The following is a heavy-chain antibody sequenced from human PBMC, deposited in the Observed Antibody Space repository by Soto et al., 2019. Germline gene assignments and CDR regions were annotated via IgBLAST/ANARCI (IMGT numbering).Heavy chain of an antibody. V-gene: IGHV3-30*18. CDR3: AKDRDIVLVPAARYFDY. D-gene: IGHD2-2*01. Sequence: PGGSLRLSCAASGFTFSSYGMHWVRQAPGKGLEWVAVISYDGSNKYYADSVKGRFTISRDNSKNTLYLQMNSLRAEDTAVYYCAKDRDIVLVPAARYFDYWGQGTLVTVSS. CDR2: ISYDGSNK. CDR1: GFTFSSYG. J-gene: IGHJ4*02.